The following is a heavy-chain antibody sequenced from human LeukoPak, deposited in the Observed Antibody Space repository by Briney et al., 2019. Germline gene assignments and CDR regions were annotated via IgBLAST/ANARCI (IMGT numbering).Heavy chain of an antibody. CDR2: ISSSSSSI. V-gene: IGHV3-21*01. D-gene: IGHD2-21*01. CDR3: ARGSDYYYYYMDV. CDR1: GFTFSSYS. J-gene: IGHJ6*03. Sequence: GGSLRLSCAASGFTFSSYSMNWVRQAPGKGLEWVSSISSSSSSIYYTDSVKGRFTISRDNAKNSLYLQMNSLRAEDTAVYYCARGSDYYYYYMDVWGKGPRSPSP.